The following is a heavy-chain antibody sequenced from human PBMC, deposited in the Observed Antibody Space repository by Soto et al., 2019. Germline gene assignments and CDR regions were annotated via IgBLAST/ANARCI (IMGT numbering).Heavy chain of an antibody. J-gene: IGHJ6*03. CDR3: AADVRYFDWLLLTIPQNMDV. CDR2: IVVGSGNT. D-gene: IGHD3-9*01. V-gene: IGHV1-58*02. Sequence: VASVKVSCKASGFTFTSSAMQWVRQARGQRLEWIGWIVVGSGNTNYAQRFQERVTITRDMSTSTAYMELSSLRSEDTAVYYCAADVRYFDWLLLTIPQNMDVWGKGTTVTVSS. CDR1: GFTFTSSA.